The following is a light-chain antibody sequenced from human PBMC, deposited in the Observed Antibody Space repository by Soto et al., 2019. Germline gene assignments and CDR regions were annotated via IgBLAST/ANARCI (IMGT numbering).Light chain of an antibody. CDR1: SSNIGRNA. V-gene: IGLV1-44*01. Sequence: QSVLTQPPSASGTPGQRVTISCSGSSSNIGRNAVNWYQQLPGAAPTLLIYSSYQRPSGVPDRLSGSKSGTSGSLAIRGLQSEDEAAYYCAVWDDSLNAVVFGGGTKLTVL. J-gene: IGLJ2*01. CDR2: SSY. CDR3: AVWDDSLNAVV.